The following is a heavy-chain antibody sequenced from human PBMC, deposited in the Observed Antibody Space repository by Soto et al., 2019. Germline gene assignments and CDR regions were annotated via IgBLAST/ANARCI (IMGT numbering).Heavy chain of an antibody. J-gene: IGHJ4*02. CDR2: IYAGNGNT. CDR1: GYTFTSYA. V-gene: IGHV1-3*05. Sequence: QVQLVQSGAEEKKPGASVKVSCKASGYTFTSYAMHWVRQAPGQRLEWMGWIYAGNGNTKYSQKFQGRVTITRDTSASTAYMEPSSLRSEDTAVYYCARAPGGPGIAEYWGQGTLVTVSS. CDR3: ARAPGGPGIAEY. D-gene: IGHD6-13*01.